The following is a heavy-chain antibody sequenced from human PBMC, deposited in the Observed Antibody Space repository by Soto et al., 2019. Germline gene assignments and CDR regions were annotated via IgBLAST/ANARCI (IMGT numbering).Heavy chain of an antibody. Sequence: QVQLVESVGGVVQPGRSLRLSCAASGFTFSSYGMHWVRQAPGKGLEWVAVISYDGSNKYYADSVKGRFTISRDNSKNTLYLQMNSLRAEDTAVYYCAKDREEYSYGTPNDYWGQGTLVTVSS. J-gene: IGHJ4*02. CDR2: ISYDGSNK. V-gene: IGHV3-30*18. D-gene: IGHD5-18*01. CDR3: AKDREEYSYGTPNDY. CDR1: GFTFSSYG.